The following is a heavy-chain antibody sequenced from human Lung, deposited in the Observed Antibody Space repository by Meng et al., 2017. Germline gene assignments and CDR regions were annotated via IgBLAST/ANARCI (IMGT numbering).Heavy chain of an antibody. Sequence: QVHLQQWGAGVLKPSETLSLTCVVSGGSFSDYYWSWIRQPPGKGLEWIGEINHSGSTNYNPSLESRATISVDTSQNNLSLKLSSVTAADSAVYYCARGPTTMAHDFDYWGQGTLVTVSS. J-gene: IGHJ4*02. D-gene: IGHD4-11*01. V-gene: IGHV4-34*01. CDR3: ARGPTTMAHDFDY. CDR1: GGSFSDYY. CDR2: INHSGST.